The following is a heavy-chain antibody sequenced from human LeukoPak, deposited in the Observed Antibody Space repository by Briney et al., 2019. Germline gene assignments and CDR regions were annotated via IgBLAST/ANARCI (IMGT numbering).Heavy chain of an antibody. J-gene: IGHJ4*02. V-gene: IGHV3-23*01. CDR3: AKDATPHNGIWDNFDH. D-gene: IGHD1-26*01. Sequence: GGSLRLSCAASGVTFSSYAMGWVRQGPGEGLEWVSSVGGGIDIYYADSVKGRFTASRDDSMKTVYLQMNSLRAEDTAVYYCAKDATPHNGIWDNFDHWGQGTPVTVSS. CDR2: VGGGIDI. CDR1: GVTFSSYA.